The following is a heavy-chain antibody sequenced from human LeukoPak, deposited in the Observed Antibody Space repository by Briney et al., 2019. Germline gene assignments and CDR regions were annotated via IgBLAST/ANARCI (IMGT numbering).Heavy chain of an antibody. CDR1: GFSVSSNY. V-gene: IGHV3-66*01. D-gene: IGHD6-13*01. CDR2: IYSGGST. J-gene: IGHJ4*02. CDR3: ARGGLRQQLVRGDHFDD. Sequence: GGSLRLSCAASGFSVSSNYMSWVRQAPGKGLEWVSVIYSGGSTYYADSVKGRFSISRDNSKNTLYLQMNSLRDEDTAVYYCARGGLRQQLVRGDHFDDWGQRTLATVSS.